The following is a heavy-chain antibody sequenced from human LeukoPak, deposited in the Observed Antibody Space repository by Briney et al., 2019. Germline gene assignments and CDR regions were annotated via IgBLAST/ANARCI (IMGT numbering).Heavy chain of an antibody. CDR1: GFTFSSYS. V-gene: IGHV3-21*01. Sequence: PGGSLRLSCAASGFTFSSYSMNWVRQAPGKGLEWVSSISSSSSYIYYADAVKGRFTISRDNAKNSLYLQMNSLRAEDTAVYYCAREGTDTAMVNDYWGQGTLVTVSS. CDR3: AREGTDTAMVNDY. J-gene: IGHJ4*02. CDR2: ISSSSSYI. D-gene: IGHD5-18*01.